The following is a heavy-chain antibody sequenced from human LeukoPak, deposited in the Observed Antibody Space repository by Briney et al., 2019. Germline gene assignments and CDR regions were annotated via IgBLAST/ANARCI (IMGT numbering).Heavy chain of an antibody. Sequence: PGGSLRLSCVASGFTFSSYAMSWVRQAPGKGLEWVSGISGSGGNTYYADSVKGRFTISRDNSKHTLFLQMSSLRAEDTAVYYCAAPPVLVATKGYWGQGTLVTVSS. D-gene: IGHD5-12*01. V-gene: IGHV3-23*01. CDR1: GFTFSSYA. CDR2: ISGSGGNT. J-gene: IGHJ4*02. CDR3: AAPPVLVATKGY.